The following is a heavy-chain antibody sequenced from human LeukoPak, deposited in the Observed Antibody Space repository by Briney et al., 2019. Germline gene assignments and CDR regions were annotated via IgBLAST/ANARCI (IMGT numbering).Heavy chain of an antibody. D-gene: IGHD1-26*01. V-gene: IGHV3-30*03. CDR1: GFTFSSYG. CDR2: ISYDGSNE. J-gene: IGHJ6*02. CDR3: APDYSDYYYGMDV. Sequence: PGGSLRLSCAASGFTFSSYGMHWVRQAPGKGLEWVAVISYDGSNEYFVDSVKGRFTISRDNSKNTLYLQMNSLRAEDTAVYYCAPDYSDYYYGMDVWGQGTTVTVSS.